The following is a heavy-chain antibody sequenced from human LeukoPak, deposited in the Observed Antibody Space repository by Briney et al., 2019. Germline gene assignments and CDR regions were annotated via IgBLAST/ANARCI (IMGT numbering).Heavy chain of an antibody. CDR1: GGSISSSSYY. D-gene: IGHD1-26*01. J-gene: IGHJ6*03. V-gene: IGHV4-61*05. CDR3: ARAPVGAYYYYYYYMDV. CDR2: IYYSGST. Sequence: SETLSLTCTVSGGSISSSSYYWGWIRQPPGKGLEWIGYIYYSGSTNYNPSLKSRVTISVDTLKNQFSLKLSSVTAADTAVYYCARAPVGAYYYYYYYMDVWGKGTTVTISS.